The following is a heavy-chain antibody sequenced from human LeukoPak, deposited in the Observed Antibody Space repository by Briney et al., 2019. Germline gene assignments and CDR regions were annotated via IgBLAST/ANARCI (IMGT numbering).Heavy chain of an antibody. J-gene: IGHJ6*02. Sequence: PGGSLRLSCAASGFTFSGYSMNWVRQAPGKGLEWVSSISSSSSYIYYADSVKGRFTISRDNAKNSLYLQMNSLRAEDTAVYYCARFETNPITMVRGVSYGMDVWGQGTTVTVSS. CDR2: ISSSSSYI. V-gene: IGHV3-21*01. D-gene: IGHD3-10*01. CDR3: ARFETNPITMVRGVSYGMDV. CDR1: GFTFSGYS.